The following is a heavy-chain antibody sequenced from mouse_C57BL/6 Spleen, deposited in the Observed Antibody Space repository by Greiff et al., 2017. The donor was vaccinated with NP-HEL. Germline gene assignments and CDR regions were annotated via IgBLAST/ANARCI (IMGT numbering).Heavy chain of an antibody. Sequence: VQLQQSGAELARPGASVKLSCKASGYTFTSYGISWVKQRTGQGLEWIGEIYPRSGNTYYNEKFKGKATLTADKSSSTAYMELRSLTSEDSAVYFCARLGIITTVVAHFDYWGQGTTLTVSS. V-gene: IGHV1-81*01. CDR2: IYPRSGNT. CDR3: ARLGIITTVVAHFDY. CDR1: GYTFTSYG. D-gene: IGHD1-1*01. J-gene: IGHJ2*01.